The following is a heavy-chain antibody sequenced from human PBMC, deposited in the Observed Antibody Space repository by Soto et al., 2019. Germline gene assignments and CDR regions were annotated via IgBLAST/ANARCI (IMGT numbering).Heavy chain of an antibody. J-gene: IGHJ6*02. Sequence: ASVKVSCKASGYTFTTYAMHWVRQAPGQRLEWMGWINAGNGNTKYSQKFQGRVTFTRDTSASTAYMELSSLRSEDTAVYYCARERLTGDGYYYGMDVWGQGTTVTVSS. D-gene: IGHD1-20*01. CDR2: INAGNGNT. CDR1: GYTFTTYA. CDR3: ARERLTGDGYYYGMDV. V-gene: IGHV1-3*01.